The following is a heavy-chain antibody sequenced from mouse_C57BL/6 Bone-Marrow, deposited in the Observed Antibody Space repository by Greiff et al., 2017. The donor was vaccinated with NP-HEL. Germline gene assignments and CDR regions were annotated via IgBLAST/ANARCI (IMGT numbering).Heavy chain of an antibody. CDR2: ISDGGSYT. Sequence: EVQLVESGGGLVKPGGSLKLSCAASGFTFSSYAMSWVRQTPEKRLEWVATISDGGSYTYYPDNVKGRFTISRDNAKNNLYLQMSHLKAEDTAMYYCARDRPTMITRYAMDYWGQGTSVTVSS. J-gene: IGHJ4*01. CDR1: GFTFSSYA. V-gene: IGHV5-4*01. D-gene: IGHD2-4*01. CDR3: ARDRPTMITRYAMDY.